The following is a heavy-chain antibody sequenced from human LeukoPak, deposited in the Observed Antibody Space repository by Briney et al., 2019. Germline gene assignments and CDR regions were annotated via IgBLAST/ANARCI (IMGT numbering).Heavy chain of an antibody. D-gene: IGHD3-22*01. V-gene: IGHV4-4*09. Sequence: SETLSLTCTVSGGSTSSYYWSWIRQPPGKGLEWIGYIYTSGSTNYNPSLKSRVTISVDTSKNQFSLKLSSVTAADTAVYYCARPTSSGYPDAFDIWGQGTMVTVSS. CDR2: IYTSGST. CDR3: ARPTSSGYPDAFDI. J-gene: IGHJ3*02. CDR1: GGSTSSYY.